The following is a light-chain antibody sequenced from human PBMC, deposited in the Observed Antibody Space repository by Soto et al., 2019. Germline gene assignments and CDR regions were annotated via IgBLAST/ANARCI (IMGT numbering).Light chain of an antibody. J-gene: IGKJ1*01. Sequence: DIQMTQSPDTLSASIGDRVTITCRASQSISGWWSWYQQKPGKAPKLLISDVSSLESGVPSRFRGSGSGTEFALTICSLQADDFAVYYCQQDHDYWAFGAVTKVEVK. CDR1: QSISGW. CDR2: DVS. V-gene: IGKV1-5*01. CDR3: QQDHDYWA.